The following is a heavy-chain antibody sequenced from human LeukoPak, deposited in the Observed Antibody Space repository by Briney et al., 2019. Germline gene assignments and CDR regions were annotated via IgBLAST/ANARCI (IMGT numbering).Heavy chain of an antibody. CDR2: INSEGSST. CDR1: GFTFSNYW. CDR3: ARMAPTVVDY. D-gene: IGHD4-23*01. V-gene: IGHV3-74*01. Sequence: GSLRLSCAASGFTFSNYWMHWVRQAPGKGLVWVSRINSEGSSTNYADSVKGRFTISRDNAKNTLYLQMNGLRAEDTAVYYCARMAPTVVDYWGQGTLVTVSS. J-gene: IGHJ4*02.